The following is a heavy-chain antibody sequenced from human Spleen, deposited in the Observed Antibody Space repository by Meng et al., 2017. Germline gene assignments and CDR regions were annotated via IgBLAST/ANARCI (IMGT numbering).Heavy chain of an antibody. CDR1: GGSINSGDYY. CDR2: IYYSGST. V-gene: IGHV4-30-4*01. J-gene: IGHJ4*02. Sequence: QLQLQESGSGLVKPSQTLSLSCTVSGGSINSGDYYWSWIRQPPGKGLEWIGYIYYSGSTYYNPSLKNRVIISLDTSKSQFSLKLSSMTAADTAVYYCARVGSGSYYRLDYWGQGTLVTVSS. D-gene: IGHD3-10*01. CDR3: ARVGSGSYYRLDY.